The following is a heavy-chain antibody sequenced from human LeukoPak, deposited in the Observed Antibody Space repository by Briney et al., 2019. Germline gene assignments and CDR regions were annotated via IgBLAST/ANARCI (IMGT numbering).Heavy chain of an antibody. D-gene: IGHD2-2*01. CDR1: GGSISSSSYY. Sequence: SETLSLTCTVSGGSISSSSYYWGWIRQPPGKGLEWIGSIYYSGSTYYNPSLKSRVTISVDTSKNQFSLKLSSVTAADTAVYYCARLHQVPTYWYFDLWGRGTLVTVSS. V-gene: IGHV4-39*01. J-gene: IGHJ2*01. CDR2: IYYSGST. CDR3: ARLHQVPTYWYFDL.